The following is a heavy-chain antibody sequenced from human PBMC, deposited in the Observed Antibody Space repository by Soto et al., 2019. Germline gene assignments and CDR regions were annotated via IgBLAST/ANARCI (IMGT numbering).Heavy chain of an antibody. V-gene: IGHV1-18*01. CDR1: GDTFTSYG. Sequence: QVQLVQSGAAVKKPGASVKVSCKASGDTFTSYGFSWVRQAPGQGLEWMGGISAYNGNTNYAQKLQGRVTMTTDTSTRTAYMALRRLRSDDTAVYYCARYHLTAYYHGMAVWGPGTTVTVSS. CDR3: ARYHLTAYYHGMAV. D-gene: IGHD2-2*01. CDR2: ISAYNGNT. J-gene: IGHJ6*02.